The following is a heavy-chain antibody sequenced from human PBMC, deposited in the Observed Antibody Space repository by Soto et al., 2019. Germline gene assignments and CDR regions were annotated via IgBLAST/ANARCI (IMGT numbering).Heavy chain of an antibody. V-gene: IGHV1-2*04. J-gene: IGHJ6*02. CDR2: INPNSGGT. Sequence: ASVKVSCKASGYTFTGYYMHWVRQAPGQGLEWMGWINPNSGGTNYAQKFQGWVTMTRDTSISTAYMELSRLRSDDTAVYYCARELDNTIFGVVYYYYGMDVWGQGTTVTVSS. D-gene: IGHD3-3*01. CDR3: ARELDNTIFGVVYYYYGMDV. CDR1: GYTFTGYY.